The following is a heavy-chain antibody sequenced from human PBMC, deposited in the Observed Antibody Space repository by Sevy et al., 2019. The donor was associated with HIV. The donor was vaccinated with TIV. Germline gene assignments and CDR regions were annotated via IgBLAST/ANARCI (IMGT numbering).Heavy chain of an antibody. V-gene: IGHV3-74*01. D-gene: IGHD6-13*01. Sequence: GGSLRLSCAASGFIFSSYWMHWVRQAPGKGLVWVSRINSDGSSTSYADSVKGRFTISRDNAKNTLYLQMNSLRAEDTAVYYCAREGHGIAAAGTIFYFDYWGQGTLVTVSS. CDR2: INSDGSST. CDR1: GFIFSSYW. J-gene: IGHJ4*02. CDR3: AREGHGIAAAGTIFYFDY.